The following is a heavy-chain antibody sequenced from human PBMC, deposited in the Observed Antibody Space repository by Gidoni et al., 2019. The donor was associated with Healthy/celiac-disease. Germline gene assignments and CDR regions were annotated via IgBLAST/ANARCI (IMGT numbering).Heavy chain of an antibody. CDR3: ATSLEVGATFDY. Sequence: QVQLQESGPGLVKPSQTLSLTCPVSGGSISSGGYYWSWIRQPPGKGLEWIGYIYYSGSTYYNPSLKSRVTISVDTSKNQFSLKLSSVTAADTAVYYCATSLEVGATFDYWGQGTLVTVSS. V-gene: IGHV4-31*03. J-gene: IGHJ4*02. CDR1: GGSISSGGYY. CDR2: IYYSGST. D-gene: IGHD1-26*01.